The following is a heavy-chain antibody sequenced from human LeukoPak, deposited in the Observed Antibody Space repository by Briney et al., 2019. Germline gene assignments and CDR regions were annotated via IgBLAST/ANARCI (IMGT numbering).Heavy chain of an antibody. D-gene: IGHD2-8*01. CDR2: IKGDGSEK. CDR1: GFTFSDYW. CDR3: ARKNGLDY. J-gene: IGHJ4*02. Sequence: GGSLRLSCAASGFTFSDYWMTWVSQAPGKGLEWVANIKGDGSEKYYVDSVKGRFTTSRDNAKNSLYLQMNSLRAEDTAVYYCARKNGLDYWGQGTLVTVSS. V-gene: IGHV3-7*01.